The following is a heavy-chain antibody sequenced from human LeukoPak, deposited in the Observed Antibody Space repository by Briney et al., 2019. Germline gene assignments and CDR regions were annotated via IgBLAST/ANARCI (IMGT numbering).Heavy chain of an antibody. V-gene: IGHV1-2*02. CDR1: GYTFTGYY. CDR2: INPNSGGT. J-gene: IGHJ4*02. CDR3: ARERPRITMVRGVIAHFDY. Sequence: ASVKVSCKASGYTFTGYYMHWVRQAPGQGLEWMGWINPNSGGTNYAQKFQGRVTMTRDTSISTAYMELSRLRSDDTAVYYCARERPRITMVRGVIAHFDYWGQGTLVTVSS. D-gene: IGHD3-10*01.